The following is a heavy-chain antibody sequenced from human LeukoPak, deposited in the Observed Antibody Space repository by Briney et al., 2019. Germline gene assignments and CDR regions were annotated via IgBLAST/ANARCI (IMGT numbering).Heavy chain of an antibody. Sequence: VASVKVSCKASGYTFTSYGISWVRQAPGQGLEWMGWISAYNGNTNYAQKLQGRVTMTTDTSASTAYMELRSLRSDDTAVYYCARIGVGENYYSSSWYGYWGQGTLVTVSS. CDR3: ARIGVGENYYSSSWYGY. CDR1: GYTFTSYG. D-gene: IGHD6-13*01. J-gene: IGHJ4*02. V-gene: IGHV1-18*01. CDR2: ISAYNGNT.